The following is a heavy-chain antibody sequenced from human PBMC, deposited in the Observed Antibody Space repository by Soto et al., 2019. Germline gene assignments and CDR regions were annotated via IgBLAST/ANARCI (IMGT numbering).Heavy chain of an antibody. CDR1: GGTFSSYA. Sequence: SVKVSCKASGGTFSSYAISWVRQAPGQGLEWMGGIIPIFGTANYAQKFQGRVTITADKSTSTAYMELSSLRSEDTAVYYCARTIEPRAGGEPYYFDYWGQGTLVTVSS. CDR3: ARTIEPRAGGEPYYFDY. V-gene: IGHV1-69*06. J-gene: IGHJ4*02. D-gene: IGHD7-27*01. CDR2: IIPIFGTA.